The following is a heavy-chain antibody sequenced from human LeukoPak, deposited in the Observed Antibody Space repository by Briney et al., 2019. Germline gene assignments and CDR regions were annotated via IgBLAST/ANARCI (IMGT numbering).Heavy chain of an antibody. V-gene: IGHV4-34*01. CDR1: GGSFSGYY. CDR3: ARGGGSGRSFDY. CDR2: INHSGST. D-gene: IGHD3-16*01. J-gene: IGHJ4*02. Sequence: PSETLSLTCAVYGGSFSGYYWSWIRQPPGKGLEWIGEINHSGSTNYSPSLKSRVTISVDTSKNQFSLKLSSVTAADTAVYYCARGGGSGRSFDYWGQGTLVTVSS.